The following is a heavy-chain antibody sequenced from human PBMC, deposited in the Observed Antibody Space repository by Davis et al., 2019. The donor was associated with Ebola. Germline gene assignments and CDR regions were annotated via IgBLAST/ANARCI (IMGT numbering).Heavy chain of an antibody. Sequence: GESLKISCAASGFTVSSNYMSWVRQAPGKGLEWVSAISGRGGSTYYADSVKGRFTISRDNSKNTLYLQMNSLRAEDTAVYYCAKESGAEMATLYYFDYWGQGTLVTVSS. CDR3: AKESGAEMATLYYFDY. CDR1: GFTVSSNY. V-gene: IGHV3-23*01. D-gene: IGHD5-24*01. J-gene: IGHJ4*02. CDR2: ISGRGGST.